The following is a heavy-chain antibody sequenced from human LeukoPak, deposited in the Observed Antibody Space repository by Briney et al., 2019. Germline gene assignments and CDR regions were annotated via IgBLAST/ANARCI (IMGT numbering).Heavy chain of an antibody. CDR1: GGSITSRGSY. CDR2: TYYSGST. CDR3: AREMDCGADCYCYDS. J-gene: IGHJ4*02. D-gene: IGHD2-21*02. V-gene: IGHV4-31*03. Sequence: SETLSLTCTVSGGSITSRGSYWSWIRQHPGKGLEWIGYTYYSGSTYYNSSLESRVSISVDTSNNQFSLMLSSVTAADTAVYFCAREMDCGADCYCYDSWGQGIQVTVSS.